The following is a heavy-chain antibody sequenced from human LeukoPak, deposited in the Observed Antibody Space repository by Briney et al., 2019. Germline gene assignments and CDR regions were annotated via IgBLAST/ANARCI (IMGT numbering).Heavy chain of an antibody. V-gene: IGHV3-30*04. D-gene: IGHD2-15*01. J-gene: IGHJ4*02. Sequence: GGSLRLSCAASGFTFSSYAMHWVRQAPGKGLEWVAVISYDGSNKYYADSVKGRSTISRDNSKNTLYLQMNSLRAEDTAVYYCAREGCSGGSCYDFDFYYFDYWGQGTLVTVSS. CDR2: ISYDGSNK. CDR3: AREGCSGGSCYDFDFYYFDY. CDR1: GFTFSSYA.